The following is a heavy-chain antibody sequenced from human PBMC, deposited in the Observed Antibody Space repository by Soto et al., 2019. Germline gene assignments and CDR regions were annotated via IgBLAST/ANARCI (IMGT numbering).Heavy chain of an antibody. V-gene: IGHV1-18*01. D-gene: IGHD3-22*01. CDR1: GYTFTSYG. Sequence: ASVKVSCKASGYTFTSYGISWVRQAPGQGLEWMGLISAYNGNTNYAQKPQGRVTMTTDTSTSTAYMELRSLRSDDTAVYYCARDYYYDSSGYYSSDYWGQGTLVTVSS. CDR3: ARDYYYDSSGYYSSDY. CDR2: ISAYNGNT. J-gene: IGHJ4*02.